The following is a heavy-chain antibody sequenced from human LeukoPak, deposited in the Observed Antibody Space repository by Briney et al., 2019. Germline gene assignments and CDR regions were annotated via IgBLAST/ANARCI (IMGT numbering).Heavy chain of an antibody. CDR2: ISSSGSTI. CDR3: ARDLVVRGRWSWFDP. J-gene: IGHJ5*02. Sequence: GGSLRLSCAASGFTFSSYEMNWVRQAPGKGLEWVSYISSSGSTIYYADSVKGRFTISRDNAKNSLYLQMNSLRVEDMAVYYCARDLVVRGRWSWFDPRGQGTLVTVSS. CDR1: GFTFSSYE. D-gene: IGHD3-10*01. V-gene: IGHV3-48*03.